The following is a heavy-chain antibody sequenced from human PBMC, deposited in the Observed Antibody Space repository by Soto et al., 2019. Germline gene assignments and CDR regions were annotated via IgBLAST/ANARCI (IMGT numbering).Heavy chain of an antibody. CDR2: IAPGDSDT. CDR1: GYTFTNYW. D-gene: IGHD3-10*01. Sequence: GESLKISCKGSGYTFTNYWIDWVRQMPGKGLEWMGIIAPGDSDTRYSPSFQGQVTISADKSISTAYLQWRSLKASDTAIYYCARTYTMVDAFDIWGQGTMVTVSS. CDR3: ARTYTMVDAFDI. J-gene: IGHJ3*02. V-gene: IGHV5-51*01.